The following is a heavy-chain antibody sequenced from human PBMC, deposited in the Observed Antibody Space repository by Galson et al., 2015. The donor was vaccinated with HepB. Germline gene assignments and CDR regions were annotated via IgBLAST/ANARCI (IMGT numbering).Heavy chain of an antibody. V-gene: IGHV1-2*02. J-gene: IGHJ4*02. Sequence: SVKVSCKASGYTFTGYYMHWVRQAPGQGLEWMGWINPNSGGTNYAQKFQGRVTMTRDTSISTAYMELSRLRSDDTAVYYCARDMGEQGGGDVEWGQGTLVTVSS. D-gene: IGHD2-21*01. CDR1: GYTFTGYY. CDR3: ARDMGEQGGGDVE. CDR2: INPNSGGT.